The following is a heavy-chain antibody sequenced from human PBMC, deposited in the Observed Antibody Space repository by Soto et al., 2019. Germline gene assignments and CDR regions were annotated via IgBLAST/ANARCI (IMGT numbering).Heavy chain of an antibody. CDR2: IIPIFGTA. V-gene: IGHV1-69*06. D-gene: IGHD4-17*01. CDR3: ARDDYGDYYYYGMDV. J-gene: IGHJ6*02. Sequence: QVQLVQSGAEVKKPGSSVKVSCKASGGTFRSYAFSWVRQAPGQGLEWMGGIIPIFGTANYAQKFQGRVTITADKSTSTGYMELSSLTSXDTAVYYCARDDYGDYYYYGMDVWGQGTTVTVSS. CDR1: GGTFRSYA.